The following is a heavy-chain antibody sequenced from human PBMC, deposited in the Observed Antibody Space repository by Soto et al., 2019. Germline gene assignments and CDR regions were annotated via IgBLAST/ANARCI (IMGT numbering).Heavy chain of an antibody. D-gene: IGHD3-16*01. J-gene: IGHJ4*02. CDR1: GFTFRNNY. CDR2: ISSGGSTV. V-gene: IGHV3-11*01. Sequence: QVQLVESGGGLVKPGGSLRLSCAASGFTFRNNYMTWFRQGPGKGLECVSYISSGGSTVYYADSVMGRFTMSRDNTKNSPYPQMTGLRAEDTAVYYCARARERRLDDHDYMMRLFDYRGRGALVTASA. CDR3: ARARERRLDDHDYMMRLFDY.